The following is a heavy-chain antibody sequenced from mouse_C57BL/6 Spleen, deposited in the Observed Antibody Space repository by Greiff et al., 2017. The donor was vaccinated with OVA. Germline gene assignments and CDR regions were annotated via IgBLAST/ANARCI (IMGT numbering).Heavy chain of an antibody. CDR3: ARYFPYFDY. V-gene: IGHV1-42*01. CDR1: GYSFTGYY. CDR2: INPSTGGT. Sequence: EVQLQESGPELVKPGASVKISCKASGYSFTGYYMNWVKQSPEKSLEWIGEINPSTGGTTYNQKFKAKATLTVDKSSSTAYMQLKSLTSEDSAVYYCARYFPYFDYWGQGTTLTVSS. J-gene: IGHJ2*01.